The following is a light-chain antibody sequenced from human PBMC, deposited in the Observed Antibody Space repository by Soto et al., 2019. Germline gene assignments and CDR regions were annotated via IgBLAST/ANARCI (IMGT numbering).Light chain of an antibody. CDR1: QGISNY. J-gene: IGKJ1*01. V-gene: IGKV1-27*01. CDR3: QKYNSAPRT. Sequence: DIQRTQSPSSLSASVGGRVTITCRASQGISNYLAWYQQKPGKVPKLLIYAASTLQSGVPTRFSCSGSGTDFTLTFSSLQPEDVATYYCQKYNSAPRTFGQGTKVEIK. CDR2: AAS.